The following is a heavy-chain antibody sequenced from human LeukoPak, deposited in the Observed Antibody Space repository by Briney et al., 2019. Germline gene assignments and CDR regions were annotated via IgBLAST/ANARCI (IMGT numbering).Heavy chain of an antibody. CDR2: ISGSGGST. V-gene: IGHV3-23*01. J-gene: IGHJ5*02. CDR1: GFTFSSYA. D-gene: IGHD3-3*01. Sequence: GGSLRLSCAASGFTFSSYAMSWVRQAPGKGLEWVSAISGSGGSTYYADSVKGRFTISRDNSKNMLYLQMNSLRAEDTAVYYCASLGVLRFLEWLSHNWFDPWGQGTLVTVSS. CDR3: ASLGVLRFLEWLSHNWFDP.